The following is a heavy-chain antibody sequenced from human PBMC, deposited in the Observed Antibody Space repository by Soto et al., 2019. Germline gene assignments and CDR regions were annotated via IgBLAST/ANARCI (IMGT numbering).Heavy chain of an antibody. Sequence: QEQLMQSGAEVKKPGASVKVFCKSSGYSFTGYYLHWVRQAPGQGPEWMGWIFPKSGGTKSAQKFQGRVTMTRDTSISTAYMELKRLRSDDTAVYFCAREGMYHYETKDYYPSTYGLDVWGQGTTVTVSS. J-gene: IGHJ6*02. D-gene: IGHD3-16*01. CDR2: IFPKSGGT. CDR3: AREGMYHYETKDYYPSTYGLDV. V-gene: IGHV1-2*02. CDR1: GYSFTGYY.